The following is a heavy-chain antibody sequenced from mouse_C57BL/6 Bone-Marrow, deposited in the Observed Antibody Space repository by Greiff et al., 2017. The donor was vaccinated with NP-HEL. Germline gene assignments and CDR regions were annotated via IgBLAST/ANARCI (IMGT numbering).Heavy chain of an antibody. Sequence: QVQLQQSGAELVKPGASVKLSCNASGYTFTEYTIHWVKQRSGQGLEWIGWFYPGSGSIKYNETFKDKATLTADQSSSTVYMEHISMTSEDYAVYYCARHEDLPGGYYEDWGKGTTLTVSS. J-gene: IGHJ2*01. D-gene: IGHD2-3*01. CDR3: ARHEDLPGGYYED. CDR1: GYTFTEYT. CDR2: FYPGSGSI. V-gene: IGHV1-62-2*01.